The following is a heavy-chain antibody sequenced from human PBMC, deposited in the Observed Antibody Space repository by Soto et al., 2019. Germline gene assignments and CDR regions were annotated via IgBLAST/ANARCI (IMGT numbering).Heavy chain of an antibody. D-gene: IGHD2-8*01. CDR1: GYTFTSYA. V-gene: IGHV1-3*01. CDR2: INAGNGNT. Sequence: ASVKVSCKASGYTFTSYAMHWVRQAPGQRLEWMGWINAGNGNTKYSQKFQGRVTITRDTSASTAYMELSSLRSEDTAVYYCARGYCTNGVCYPDLFFDYWGQGTLVNVSS. CDR3: ARGYCTNGVCYPDLFFDY. J-gene: IGHJ4*02.